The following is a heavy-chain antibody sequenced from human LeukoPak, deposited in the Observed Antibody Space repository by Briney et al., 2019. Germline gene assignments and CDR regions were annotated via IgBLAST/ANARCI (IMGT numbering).Heavy chain of an antibody. V-gene: IGHV4-30-4*01. D-gene: IGHD4-17*01. Sequence: SETLSLTCTVSGSSISSGDYYWSWIRQPPGKGLEWIGYIYYSGSTYYNPSLKSRVTISVDTSKNQFSLKLSSVTAADTAVYYCARASIHVDYGAYAFDIWGQGTMVTVSS. CDR3: ARASIHVDYGAYAFDI. J-gene: IGHJ3*02. CDR2: IYYSGST. CDR1: GSSISSGDYY.